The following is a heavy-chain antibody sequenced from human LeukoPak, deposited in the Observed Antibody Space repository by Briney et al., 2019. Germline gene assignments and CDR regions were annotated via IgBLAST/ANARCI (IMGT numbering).Heavy chain of an antibody. CDR3: AKESSGGWYFDY. V-gene: IGHV3-23*01. CDR1: GFTFSTYW. D-gene: IGHD6-19*01. J-gene: IGHJ4*02. Sequence: GGSLRLSCAASGFTFSTYWMSWVRQAPGKGLEWVSSIPASGGSTYYADSVKGRFTISRDNSKNSLYLQMNSLRAEDTAVYYCAKESSGGWYFDYWGQGTPVTVSS. CDR2: IPASGGST.